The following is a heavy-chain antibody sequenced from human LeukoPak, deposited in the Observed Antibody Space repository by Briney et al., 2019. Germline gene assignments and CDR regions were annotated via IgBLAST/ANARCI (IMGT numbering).Heavy chain of an antibody. CDR2: VDPEDGET. D-gene: IGHD3-3*01. V-gene: IGHV1-69-2*01. J-gene: IGHJ4*02. CDR1: GYTFTDYY. Sequence: GASVKVSCKASGYTFTDYYMHWVQQAPGKGLEWMGRVDPEDGETIYAEKFQGRVTITADTSTDTAYMELSSLRSEDTAVYYCATGYDFWSGYYTDLYPFDYWGQGTLVTVSS. CDR3: ATGYDFWSGYYTDLYPFDY.